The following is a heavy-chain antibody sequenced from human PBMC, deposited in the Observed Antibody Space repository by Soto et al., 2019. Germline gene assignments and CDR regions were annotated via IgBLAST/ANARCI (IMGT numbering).Heavy chain of an antibody. CDR3: AKRGGGDFFDY. Sequence: EVQLLESGGGLVQPGGSLRLSCAASGFTFSSYAMSWVRQAPGKGLEWVSTISGSGGSTYYADSVKGRFTISRVNSTKPLKVQMNGMSAEDPALYYCAKRGGGDFFDYWGQGTLVTVSS. D-gene: IGHD3-16*01. J-gene: IGHJ4*02. CDR2: ISGSGGST. V-gene: IGHV3-23*01. CDR1: GFTFSSYA.